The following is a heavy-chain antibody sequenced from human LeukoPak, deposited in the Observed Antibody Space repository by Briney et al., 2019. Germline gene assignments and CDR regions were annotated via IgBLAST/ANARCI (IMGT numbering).Heavy chain of an antibody. J-gene: IGHJ4*02. CDR1: GFTFSSYE. V-gene: IGHV3-48*03. CDR3: ARDAHTRLYPDYFDY. D-gene: IGHD3-16*02. Sequence: PGGSLRLSCAASGFTFSSYEMNWVRQAPGKGLEWVSYISSSGSTIYYADSVKGRFTISRDNAKNSLYLQMNSLRAEDTAVYYCARDAHTRLYPDYFDYWGQGTLVTVSS. CDR2: ISSSGSTI.